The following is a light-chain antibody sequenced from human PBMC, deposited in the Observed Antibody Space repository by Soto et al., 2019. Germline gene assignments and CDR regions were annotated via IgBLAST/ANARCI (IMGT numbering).Light chain of an antibody. CDR3: QKYGSSII. CDR2: DAS. J-gene: IGKJ5*01. Sequence: ENVLTQSPGTLYLSPGERATLSCRASQSVSNSYLAWYQQKPGQAPRLLISDASRRATGIPDRFSGSGSGTDFTLSISRLEPEDFAVYNCQKYGSSIILGQGTRLEIK. V-gene: IGKV3-20*01. CDR1: QSVSNSY.